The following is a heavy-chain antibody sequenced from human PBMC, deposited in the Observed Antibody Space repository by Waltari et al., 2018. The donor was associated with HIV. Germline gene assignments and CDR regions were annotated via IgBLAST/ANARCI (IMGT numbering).Heavy chain of an antibody. Sequence: QVQLQESGPGLVKPSQTLSLTCTVSGGSISSGSHYWSWIRQPAGKGLEWIGRICTSGGTNYIPDLKSRVTISVDTSKNQFSLKLSSVTAADTAVYYCARVCSSWPRVHDAFDIWGQGTMVTVSS. J-gene: IGHJ3*02. CDR3: ARVCSSWPRVHDAFDI. CDR2: ICTSGGT. CDR1: GGSISSGSHY. V-gene: IGHV4-61*02. D-gene: IGHD6-13*01.